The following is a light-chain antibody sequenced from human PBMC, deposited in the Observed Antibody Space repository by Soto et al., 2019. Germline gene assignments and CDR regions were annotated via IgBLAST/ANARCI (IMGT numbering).Light chain of an antibody. CDR1: QSLEHSDGNTY. CDR3: MLTAQSLT. V-gene: IGKV2-24*01. CDR2: KIS. Sequence: DFVMTQTPLSSPVTLGQPASISCRSSQSLEHSDGNTYLSWLHQRPGQPPRLLISKISNRFSGVPDRFSGSGAGTDFTLKISRVEAEDVGVYDCMLTAQSLTFGGGTKVEIK. J-gene: IGKJ4*01.